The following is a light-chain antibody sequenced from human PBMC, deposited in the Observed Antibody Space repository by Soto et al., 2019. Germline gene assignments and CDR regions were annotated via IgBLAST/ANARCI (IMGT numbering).Light chain of an antibody. CDR2: DAS. CDR3: QQYDRYWT. Sequence: DIPMTHSPPTLSACVGDRATITCRASQSISGWLAWYQQKPGKPPKLLIYDASSVESGVPSRFSGSGSVTEFTLTISSLQPDDFATYYCQQYDRYWTFGQGTEVDLK. CDR1: QSISGW. J-gene: IGKJ1*01. V-gene: IGKV1-5*01.